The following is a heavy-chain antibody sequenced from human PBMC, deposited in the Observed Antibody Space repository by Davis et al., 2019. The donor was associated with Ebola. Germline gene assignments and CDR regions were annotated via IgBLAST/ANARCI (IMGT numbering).Heavy chain of an antibody. CDR1: GGSISSYY. D-gene: IGHD2-15*01. CDR3: AREGYCSGGSCYSNWFDP. V-gene: IGHV4-59*01. Sequence: MPSETLSLTCTVSGGSISSYYWSWIRQPPGKGLEWIGYIYYSGSTNYNPSLKSRVTISVDTSKNQFSLKLSSVTAADTAVSYCAREGYCSGGSCYSNWFDPWGQGTLVTVSS. J-gene: IGHJ5*02. CDR2: IYYSGST.